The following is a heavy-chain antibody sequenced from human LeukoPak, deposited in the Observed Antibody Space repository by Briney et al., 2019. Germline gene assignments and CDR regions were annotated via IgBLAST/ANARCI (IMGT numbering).Heavy chain of an antibody. D-gene: IGHD1-26*01. CDR2: INTGNGNT. Sequence: GASVKVSCKTSGYTFTNYGMHWVRQAPRQSLEWMGWINTGNGNTKSSQKFQDRVTLTRDTSASTAYMGLNSLGSEDTAVYFCARVPLHDASGRYYPHWGQGTLVTVSS. CDR1: GYTFTNYG. V-gene: IGHV1-3*04. J-gene: IGHJ1*01. CDR3: ARVPLHDASGRYYPH.